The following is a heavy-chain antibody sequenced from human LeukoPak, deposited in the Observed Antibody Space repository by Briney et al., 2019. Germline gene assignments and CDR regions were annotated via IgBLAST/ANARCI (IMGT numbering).Heavy chain of an antibody. J-gene: IGHJ4*02. CDR3: ARVGAARRGFDY. V-gene: IGHV1-46*01. CDR2: INPSGGST. Sequence: ASVKVSCKASGYTFTSYYMHWVRQAPGQGLEWMGIINPSGGSTSYAQKFQGRVTMTRDMSTSTVYMELSSLRSEDTAVYYCARVGAARRGFDYWGQGTLVTVSS. D-gene: IGHD6-6*01. CDR1: GYTFTSYY.